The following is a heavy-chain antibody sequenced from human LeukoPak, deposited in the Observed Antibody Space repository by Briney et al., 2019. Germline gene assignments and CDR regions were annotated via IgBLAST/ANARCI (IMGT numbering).Heavy chain of an antibody. Sequence: ASVKVSCKTSGYTFTSYGISCMRQAPGQGLEWMGWISTYNGNTNYAQNLQGRVTMTTDTSTSTAYMELRSLRSDDTAVYYCVRDKNYDLDYWGQGTLVTVSS. CDR1: GYTFTSYG. CDR3: VRDKNYDLDY. D-gene: IGHD3-22*01. CDR2: ISTYNGNT. V-gene: IGHV1-18*01. J-gene: IGHJ4*02.